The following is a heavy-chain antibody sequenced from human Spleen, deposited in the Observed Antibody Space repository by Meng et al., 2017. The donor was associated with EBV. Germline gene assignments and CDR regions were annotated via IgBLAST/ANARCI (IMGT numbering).Heavy chain of an antibody. D-gene: IGHD3-22*01. CDR3: ARGDYYNDFDY. J-gene: IGHJ4*02. CDR2: IIPIFGTT. Sequence: QVQLVQSGAEVKKPGSSVKVSCNASGGTFSSYAISWVRQAPGQGLEWMGGIIPIFGTTKYTQKFQGRVTITADESTSAVYMDLSSLRSDDTAVYYCARGDYYNDFDYWGQGTLVTSPQ. V-gene: IGHV1-69*01. CDR1: GGTFSSYA.